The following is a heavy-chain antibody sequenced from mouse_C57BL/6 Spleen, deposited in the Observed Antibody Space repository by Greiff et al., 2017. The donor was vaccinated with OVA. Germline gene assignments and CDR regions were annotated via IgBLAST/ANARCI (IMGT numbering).Heavy chain of an antibody. V-gene: IGHV1-42*01. Sequence: VQLQQSGPELVKPGASVKISCKASGYSFTGYYMNWVKQSPEKSLEWIGEINPSTGGTTYNQKFKAKATLTVDKSSSTAYMQLKSLTSEDSAVYYCARTYYYGSSYENFFAYWGQGTLVTVSA. CDR1: GYSFTGYY. CDR3: ARTYYYGSSYENFFAY. J-gene: IGHJ3*01. D-gene: IGHD1-1*01. CDR2: INPSTGGT.